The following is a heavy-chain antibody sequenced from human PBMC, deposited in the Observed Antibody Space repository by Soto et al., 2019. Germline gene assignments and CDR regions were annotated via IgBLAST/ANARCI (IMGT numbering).Heavy chain of an antibody. CDR1: VFTFSIYA. CDR3: ARERGYSYGPYYYYYGMDV. CDR2: ISYDGSNK. D-gene: IGHD5-18*01. V-gene: IGHV3-30-3*01. J-gene: IGHJ6*02. Sequence: GGSLRLSCSASVFTFSIYAMHWVRQARGKGLEWVAVISYDGSNKYYADSVKGRFTISRDNSKNTLYLQMNSLRAEDTAVYYCARERGYSYGPYYYYYGMDVWGQGTTVTVSS.